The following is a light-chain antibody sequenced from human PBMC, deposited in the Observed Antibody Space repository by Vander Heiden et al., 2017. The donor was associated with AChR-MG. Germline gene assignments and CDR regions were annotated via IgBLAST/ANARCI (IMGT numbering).Light chain of an antibody. CDR3: QQSHTLPIT. V-gene: IGKV1-39*01. Sequence: TLLTQSPSSPSPSVGDSVTISCRASQSVYPYLHWYQQKPGQPPKLLVFSTSTLAGGVPSRFRGDGSGTDFTLTITTLQPEDFATYYCQQSHTLPITFGQGTRL. CDR1: QSVYPY. CDR2: STS. J-gene: IGKJ5*01.